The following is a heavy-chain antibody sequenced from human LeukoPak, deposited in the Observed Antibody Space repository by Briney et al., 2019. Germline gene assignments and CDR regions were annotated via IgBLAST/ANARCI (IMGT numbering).Heavy chain of an antibody. V-gene: IGHV3-7*01. CDR2: IKHDGSEQ. CDR3: ARLGTTGTTNWFDP. Sequence: GALRLSCAASGFIFTSNRMNWVRQAPGKGLEWVANIKHDGSEQIYVDSVKGRFTISRDNAKDSLYLQMNSLRAEDTAVYYCARLGTTGTTNWFDPWGQGTLVTVSS. J-gene: IGHJ5*02. CDR1: GFIFTSNR. D-gene: IGHD1-1*01.